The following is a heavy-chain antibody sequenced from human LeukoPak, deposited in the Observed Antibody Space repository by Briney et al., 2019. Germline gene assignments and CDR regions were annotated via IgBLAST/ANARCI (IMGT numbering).Heavy chain of an antibody. CDR3: ARTTEGGYTYGYFYYYYMDV. Sequence: SETLALTCTVSGGSISSYYWSWIRQPPGKGLEWSGYIYYSGSTNYNPSLKSRVTISVDTSKNQFSLKLTSVTAADTAVYYCARTTEGGYTYGYFYYYYMDVWGKGTTVTISS. CDR1: GGSISSYY. D-gene: IGHD5-18*01. J-gene: IGHJ6*03. V-gene: IGHV4-59*01. CDR2: IYYSGST.